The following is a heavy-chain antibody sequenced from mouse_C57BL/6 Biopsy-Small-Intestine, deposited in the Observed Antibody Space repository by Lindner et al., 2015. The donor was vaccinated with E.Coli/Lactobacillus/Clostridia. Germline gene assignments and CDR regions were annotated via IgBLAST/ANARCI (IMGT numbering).Heavy chain of an antibody. V-gene: IGHV1-82*01. Sequence: VQLQESGPELVKPGASVKISCKASGYAFSSSWMNWVKQRPGKGLKWIGRIYPGDGDTNYNGKFKGKATLTADKSSSTAYMRLSSLTSEDSAVYFCARSTGTHFDVWGTGTTVTVSS. J-gene: IGHJ1*03. CDR2: IYPGDGDT. D-gene: IGHD4-1*01. CDR3: ARSTGTHFDV. CDR1: GYAFSSSW.